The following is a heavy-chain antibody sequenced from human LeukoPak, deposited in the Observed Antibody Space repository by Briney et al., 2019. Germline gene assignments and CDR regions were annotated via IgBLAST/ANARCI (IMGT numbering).Heavy chain of an antibody. CDR2: IHYSGST. Sequence: PSETLSLTCSVSGGSISSSYWSWIRQPLGRGLEWIGNIHYSGSTKYNPSLKSRVTISVDTSKNQFSLKLTSVTAADTAVYYCASDISDRRFFYWGQGTLVTVSS. J-gene: IGHJ4*02. D-gene: IGHD3-22*01. V-gene: IGHV4-59*08. CDR3: ASDISDRRFFY. CDR1: GGSISSSY.